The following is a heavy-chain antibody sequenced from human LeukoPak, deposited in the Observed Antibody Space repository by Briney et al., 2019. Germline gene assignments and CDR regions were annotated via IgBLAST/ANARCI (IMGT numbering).Heavy chain of an antibody. D-gene: IGHD4-23*01. V-gene: IGHV4-59*01. Sequence: SETLSLTCTVSGGSISSYYWSWIRQPPGKGLEWIGYIYYSGSTHYNPSLKSRVTISVDTSKNQFSLKLNSVTPADTAVYYCATLTGGDDAFDIWGQGTMVTVSS. CDR3: ATLTGGDDAFDI. CDR1: GGSISSYY. CDR2: IYYSGST. J-gene: IGHJ3*02.